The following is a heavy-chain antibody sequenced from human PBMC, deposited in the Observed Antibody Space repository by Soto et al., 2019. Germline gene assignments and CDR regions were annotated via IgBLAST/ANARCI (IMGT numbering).Heavy chain of an antibody. CDR1: GYTFTSYY. V-gene: IGHV1-46*04. CDR2: INPSGGST. J-gene: IGHJ4*02. D-gene: IGHD3-3*01. CDR3: ARIYLDYDFFNDY. Sequence: GASVKVSCKASGYTFTSYYMHWVRQAPGQGLEWMGIINPSGGSTSYSTSLKSRLTISKDTSKSQVVLTMTNMDPVDTATYYCARIYLDYDFFNDYWGQGTLVTVPQ.